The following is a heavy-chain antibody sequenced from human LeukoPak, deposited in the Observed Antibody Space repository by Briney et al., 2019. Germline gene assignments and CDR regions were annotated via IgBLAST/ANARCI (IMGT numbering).Heavy chain of an antibody. V-gene: IGHV3-48*03. CDR2: ISSSGSTI. J-gene: IGHJ6*04. CDR3: AELGITMIGGV. CDR1: GFTFSSYE. D-gene: IGHD3-10*02. Sequence: PGGSLRLSCAASGFTFSSYEMTWVRQAPGKGLEWVSYISSSGSTIYYADSVKGRSTISSDNAKISLYLQMNSRRAEDTAVYYCAELGITMIGGVWGKGTTVTISS.